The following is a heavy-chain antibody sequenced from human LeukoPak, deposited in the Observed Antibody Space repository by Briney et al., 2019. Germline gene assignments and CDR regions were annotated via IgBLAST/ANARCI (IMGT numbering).Heavy chain of an antibody. J-gene: IGHJ6*03. CDR2: ISYEGSNK. V-gene: IGHV3-30*04. D-gene: IGHD3-10*01. CDR3: ARDPRGGQYYYYYMDV. Sequence: GGSLRLSCAASGFTFSSYAMHWVRQAPGKGLEWVAVISYEGSNKYYADSVKGRFTISRDNSKNTLYLQMNSLRAVDTAVYYCARDPRGGQYYYYYMDVWGKGTTVTVSS. CDR1: GFTFSSYA.